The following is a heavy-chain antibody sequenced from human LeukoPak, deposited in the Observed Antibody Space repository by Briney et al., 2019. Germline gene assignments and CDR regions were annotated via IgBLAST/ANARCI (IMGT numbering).Heavy chain of an antibody. Sequence: GGSLRLSCAASGFTFSSYAMHWVRQAPGKGLEWVAVISYDGSNKYYADSVKGRFTISRDNSKNTLYLQMNSLRAEDTAVYYCARDAGEWELLGYFDYWGRGTLVTVSS. D-gene: IGHD1-26*01. CDR3: ARDAGEWELLGYFDY. V-gene: IGHV3-30-3*01. CDR2: ISYDGSNK. CDR1: GFTFSSYA. J-gene: IGHJ4*02.